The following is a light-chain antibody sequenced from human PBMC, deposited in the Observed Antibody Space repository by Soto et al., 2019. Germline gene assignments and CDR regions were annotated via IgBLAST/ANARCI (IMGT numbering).Light chain of an antibody. CDR2: DVS. CDR1: SSDVGAYNY. J-gene: IGLJ2*01. CDR3: NSFAGSAHVV. Sequence: QSVLAQPPSASGSPRQSVTISCTGTSSDVGAYNYVSWYQQHPGKAPKLIIYDVSQRPSGVPDRFSGSKSGNTASLTVSGLQAEDEAVYYCNSFAGSAHVVFGGGTKLTVL. V-gene: IGLV2-8*01.